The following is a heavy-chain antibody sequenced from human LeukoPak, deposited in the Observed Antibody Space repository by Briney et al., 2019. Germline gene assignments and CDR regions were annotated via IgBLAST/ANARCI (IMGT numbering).Heavy chain of an antibody. D-gene: IGHD4-17*01. CDR2: MYNSGST. J-gene: IGHJ4*02. CDR3: ARGIESYGDYGY. CDR1: GGSISGSY. Sequence: SETLPLTCTVSGGSISGSYWSWIRQPPGKGLEWIAYMYNSGSTNYNPSLKSRVAISIDTSKNQFSLKLSSLTAADTAIYYCARGIESYGDYGYWGQGILVTVSS. V-gene: IGHV4-59*01.